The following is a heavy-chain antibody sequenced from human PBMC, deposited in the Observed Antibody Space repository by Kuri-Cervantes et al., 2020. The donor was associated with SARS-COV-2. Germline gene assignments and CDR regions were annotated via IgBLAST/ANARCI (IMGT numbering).Heavy chain of an antibody. CDR3: ARTGIAAAGSKFYYYYFYIDV. Sequence: GESLKISCVVSGFTFSNQGMHWVRQAPGKGLEWVAVLSYDGNDEYYADSVKGRFTISRDNSKNTMYLQMNSLRAEDTAVYFCARTGIAAAGSKFYYYYFYIDVWGKGTTVTVSS. J-gene: IGHJ6*03. CDR1: GFTFSNQG. V-gene: IGHV3-30*19. D-gene: IGHD6-13*01. CDR2: LSYDGNDE.